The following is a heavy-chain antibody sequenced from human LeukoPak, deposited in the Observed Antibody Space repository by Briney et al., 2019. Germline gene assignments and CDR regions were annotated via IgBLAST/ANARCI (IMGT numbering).Heavy chain of an antibody. CDR1: GYTFTSYG. V-gene: IGHV1-18*01. D-gene: IGHD3-10*01. CDR2: ISAYNGNT. Sequence: GASVKVSCKASGYTFTSYGISWVRQAPGQGLEWMGWISAYNGNTNYAQKLQGRVTMTTDTSTSTAYMELRSLRSDDTAVYYCARDSDDPFGELSIDYWGQGTLVTVSS. CDR3: ARDSDDPFGELSIDY. J-gene: IGHJ4*02.